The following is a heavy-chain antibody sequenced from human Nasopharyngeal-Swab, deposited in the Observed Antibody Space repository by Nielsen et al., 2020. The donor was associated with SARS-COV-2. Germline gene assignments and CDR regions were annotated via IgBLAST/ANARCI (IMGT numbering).Heavy chain of an antibody. Sequence: GESLKISCAASGFTFSSYAMHWVRPAPGKGLEWVAVISYDGSNKYYADSVKGRFTISRDNSKNTLYLQMNSLRAEDTAVYYCAKGRVYYDSSGYYYYGMDVWGQGTTVTVSS. CDR3: AKGRVYYDSSGYYYYGMDV. J-gene: IGHJ6*02. CDR2: ISYDGSNK. V-gene: IGHV3-30-3*01. D-gene: IGHD3-22*01. CDR1: GFTFSSYA.